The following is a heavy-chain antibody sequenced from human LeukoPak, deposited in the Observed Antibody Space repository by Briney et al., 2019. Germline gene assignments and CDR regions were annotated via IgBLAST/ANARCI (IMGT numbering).Heavy chain of an antibody. Sequence: GGSLRLSCAASGFTFTNYWMTWVRQAPGQGTEWVANIRQGGSETNYVDSVRGRFTIARDNTKNSLYLQMTSLRGEDTAVYYCASRAGKPGNTPWCFDYWGQGALVTVSS. D-gene: IGHD1-7*01. CDR2: IRQGGSET. V-gene: IGHV3-7*01. CDR1: GFTFTNYW. J-gene: IGHJ4*02. CDR3: ASRAGKPGNTPWCFDY.